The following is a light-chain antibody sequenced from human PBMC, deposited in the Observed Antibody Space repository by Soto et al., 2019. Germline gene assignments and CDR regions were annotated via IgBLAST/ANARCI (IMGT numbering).Light chain of an antibody. CDR1: QSVSSN. CDR3: MSKTSCLWT. Sequence: PGTLSGSRGEIASLRCMASQSVSSNLAWYQQKPGQAPRLLIFGASTRATGIPARFSGSGSGKKSTLTIGRRPPEDFAASFRMSKTSCLWTFGHGDKVDIK. V-gene: IGKV3-15*01. CDR2: GAS. J-gene: IGKJ1*01.